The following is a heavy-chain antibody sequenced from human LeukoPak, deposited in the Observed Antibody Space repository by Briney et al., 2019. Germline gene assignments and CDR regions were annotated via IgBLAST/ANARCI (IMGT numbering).Heavy chain of an antibody. CDR3: GRVTAGSGSY. Sequence: PSETLSLTCTVSGGSISSSSYYWGWIRLPPGKGLEWIGTIYHSGTTYYSPSLKSRGIISVDTSKNQISLKLNSVTAADTAMYYCGRVTAGSGSYWGQGTQVTVSS. J-gene: IGHJ4*02. V-gene: IGHV4-39*07. CDR2: IYHSGTT. CDR1: GGSISSSSYY. D-gene: IGHD3-10*01.